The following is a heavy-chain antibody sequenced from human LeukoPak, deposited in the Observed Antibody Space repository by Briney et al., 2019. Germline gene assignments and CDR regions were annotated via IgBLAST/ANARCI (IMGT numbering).Heavy chain of an antibody. V-gene: IGHV4-39*07. Sequence: ASETLSLTCTVSGGSISSSSYYWGWLRQPPGKGLEWIGSIYYSGSTYYNPSLKSRVTISVDTTKNQFSLKLSSVTAADTAVYYCAREYYDSSGYPSGYDYWGQGTLVTVSS. D-gene: IGHD3-22*01. J-gene: IGHJ4*02. CDR2: IYYSGST. CDR3: AREYYDSSGYPSGYDY. CDR1: GGSISSSSYY.